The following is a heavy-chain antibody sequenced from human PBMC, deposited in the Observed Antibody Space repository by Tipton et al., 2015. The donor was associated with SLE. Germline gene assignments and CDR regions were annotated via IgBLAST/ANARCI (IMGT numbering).Heavy chain of an antibody. J-gene: IGHJ3*01. Sequence: PGLVKPSETLSLTCTVSGGSISGSAYSWGWIRQPPGKGLDWIGTIYPSGSTYYNPSLESRAFILADTSKNQFSLKLTSVTDADTAVYYCEGTKDVFDVWGLGTTVTVSS. V-gene: IGHV4-39*07. CDR1: GGSISGSAYS. CDR3: EGTKDVFDV. D-gene: IGHD2-15*01. CDR2: IYPSGST.